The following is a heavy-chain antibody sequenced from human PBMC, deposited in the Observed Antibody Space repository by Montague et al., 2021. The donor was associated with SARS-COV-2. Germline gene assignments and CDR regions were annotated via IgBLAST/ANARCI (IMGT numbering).Heavy chain of an antibody. Sequence: SETLSLTCTVSGDSVSSGRYFWTWVRQAPGKGLEWIGNIFYFGDXSYXPSLRSRVTISVDTSNNQFSLRLSSVTAADTAKYYCARVGNYLGFYWSQGTLVTVSS. V-gene: IGHV4-61*01. J-gene: IGHJ4*02. CDR3: ARVGNYLGFY. CDR1: GDSVSSGRYF. D-gene: IGHD3-10*01. CDR2: IFYFGDX.